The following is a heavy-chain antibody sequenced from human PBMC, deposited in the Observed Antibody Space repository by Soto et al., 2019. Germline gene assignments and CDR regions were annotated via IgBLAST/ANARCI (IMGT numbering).Heavy chain of an antibody. J-gene: IGHJ4*02. Sequence: SETLSLTCTVSGGSVTSDEDYWTWIRQSPGKGLEWIGYISNSGSTGYNPSLKTRLSMSVDRSKNQFTLRLTSVTAADTAVYFCAPASGYTYGYFDHWGQGTQVTVSS. CDR2: ISNSGST. V-gene: IGHV4-30-4*01. D-gene: IGHD5-18*01. CDR1: GGSVTSDEDY. CDR3: APASGYTYGYFDH.